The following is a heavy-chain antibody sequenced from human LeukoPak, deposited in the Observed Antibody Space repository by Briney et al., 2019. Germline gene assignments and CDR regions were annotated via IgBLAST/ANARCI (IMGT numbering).Heavy chain of an antibody. Sequence: GGSLRLSCAASGFTFSNYAMHWVRQAPGKGLEWVAVIWYDGSNKYTISRDNSKNTLYLQMNSLRAEDTAVYYCAREIRVVTAIGQGRPDYFDYWGQGTLVTVSS. CDR3: AREIRVVTAIGQGRPDYFDY. D-gene: IGHD2-21*02. V-gene: IGHV3-33*01. J-gene: IGHJ4*02. CDR1: GFTFSNYA. CDR2: IWYDGSNK.